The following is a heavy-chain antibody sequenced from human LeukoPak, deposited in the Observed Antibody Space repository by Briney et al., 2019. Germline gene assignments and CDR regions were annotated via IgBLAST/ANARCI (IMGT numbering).Heavy chain of an antibody. J-gene: IGHJ1*01. CDR3: ATPPPATQH. Sequence: GGSLRLSCAASGFTFSSYAMSWVRQAPGKWLEWVSSISGIGGSTYYADSVKGRFTISRDNSKNTLYLQRNSLRAEDTAVYYCATPPPATQHWGQGTLVTVSS. CDR1: GFTFSSYA. CDR2: ISGIGGST. V-gene: IGHV3-23*01.